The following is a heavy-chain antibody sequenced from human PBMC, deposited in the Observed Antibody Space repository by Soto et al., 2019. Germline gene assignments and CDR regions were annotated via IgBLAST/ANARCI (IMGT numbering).Heavy chain of an antibody. CDR3: ARDVGYCSGGSCYSLRDAFDI. D-gene: IGHD2-15*01. Sequence: SETHSLTSTVSGGTSISGGYYWSWIRKHPGKGLEWIGYIYYSGSTYYNPSLKSRVTISVDTSKNQFSLKLSSVTAADTAVYYCARDVGYCSGGSCYSLRDAFDIWGQGTMVTVSS. CDR1: GGTSISGGYY. V-gene: IGHV4-31*03. CDR2: IYYSGST. J-gene: IGHJ3*02.